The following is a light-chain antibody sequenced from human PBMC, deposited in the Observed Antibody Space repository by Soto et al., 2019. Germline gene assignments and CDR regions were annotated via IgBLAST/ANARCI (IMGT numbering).Light chain of an antibody. J-gene: IGKJ2*01. V-gene: IGKV4-1*01. CDR1: QSVLYSSNNKNY. Sequence: DIVMTQSPDSLAVSLGERATINCKSSQSVLYSSNNKNYLAWYQQNPGQPPKLLIYWASTRESGVPDRFSGSGSGTDFTLTISSLQAEDVDVYYCQQYYSTPLYTFGQGTKLEIK. CDR2: WAS. CDR3: QQYYSTPLYT.